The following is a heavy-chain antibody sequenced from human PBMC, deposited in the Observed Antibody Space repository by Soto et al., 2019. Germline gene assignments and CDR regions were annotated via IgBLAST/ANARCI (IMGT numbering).Heavy chain of an antibody. J-gene: IGHJ4*02. CDR3: ARAPCFSGGSIAYLDY. V-gene: IGHV3-33*01. Sequence: QVQLVESGGCVVQPGRSLSLSCAASGFTVRNTGMHWVRHAPGTGLEGVAVIWYDGNTKYYADSVKGRFTISRDNSMNTLYLQMNSLRAEDTAVYYCARAPCFSGGSIAYLDYWGQGTLVTVSS. D-gene: IGHD2-15*01. CDR1: GFTVRNTG. CDR2: IWYDGNTK.